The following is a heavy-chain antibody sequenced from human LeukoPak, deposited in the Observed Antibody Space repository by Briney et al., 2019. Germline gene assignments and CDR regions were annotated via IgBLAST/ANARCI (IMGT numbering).Heavy chain of an antibody. V-gene: IGHV1-69*05. CDR3: ARGRGAYSSSSRPDWFDP. Sequence: SVKVSCKASGGTFSSYAISWVRQAPGQGLEWMGGIIPIFGTANYAQKFQGRVTITTDESTSAAYMELSSLRSEDTAVYYCARGRGAYSSSSRPDWFDPWGQGTLVTVSS. CDR2: IIPIFGTA. CDR1: GGTFSSYA. J-gene: IGHJ5*02. D-gene: IGHD6-6*01.